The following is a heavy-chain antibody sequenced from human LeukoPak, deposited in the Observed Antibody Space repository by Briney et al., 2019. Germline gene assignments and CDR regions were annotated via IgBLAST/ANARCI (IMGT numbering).Heavy chain of an antibody. D-gene: IGHD2-2*01. CDR3: AKGIVSTSAGGFDY. CDR2: ISYDGSNK. CDR1: GFTFSYFG. J-gene: IGHJ4*02. V-gene: IGHV3-30*18. Sequence: GGSLRLSCAASGFTFSYFGMHWVRQAPGKGLEWVAVISYDGSNKYYADSVKGRFTISRDNSKNTLYLQMSSLRTEDTAVYYCAKGIVSTSAGGFDYWGQGTLSPSPQ.